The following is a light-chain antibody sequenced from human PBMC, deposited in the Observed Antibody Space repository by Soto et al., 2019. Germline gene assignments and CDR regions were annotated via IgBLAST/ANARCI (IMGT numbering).Light chain of an antibody. V-gene: IGLV2-14*01. CDR2: EVS. CDR3: SSYTGSSTLR. CDR1: SSDVGGYNY. J-gene: IGLJ3*02. Sequence: QSALTQPASVSGSPGQSFTISCTGTSSDVGGYNYVSWYQQHPGKAPKLMIYEVSNRPSGVSNRFSGSKSVNTASLTISGLQAEDEADYYCSSYTGSSTLRFGGGTKLTVL.